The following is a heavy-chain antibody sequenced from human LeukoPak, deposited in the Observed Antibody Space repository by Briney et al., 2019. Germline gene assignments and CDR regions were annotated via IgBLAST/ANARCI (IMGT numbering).Heavy chain of an antibody. CDR3: ARGTTVVTPDY. J-gene: IGHJ4*02. CDR1: GGSFSGYY. Sequence: SETLSLTCAVYGGSFSGYYWSWIHQPPGKGLEWIGEINHSGSTNYNPSLKSRVTISVDTSKNQFSLKLSSVTAADTAVYYCARGTTVVTPDYWGQGTLVTVSS. D-gene: IGHD4-23*01. CDR2: INHSGST. V-gene: IGHV4-34*01.